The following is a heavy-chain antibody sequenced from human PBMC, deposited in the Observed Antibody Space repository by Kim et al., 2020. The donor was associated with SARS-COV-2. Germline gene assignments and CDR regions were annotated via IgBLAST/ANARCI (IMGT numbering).Heavy chain of an antibody. J-gene: IGHJ5*02. V-gene: IGHV5-51*01. CDR3: ARLDIVVVPAAMGDSWFDP. CDR1: GYSFTSYW. CDR2: IYPGDSDT. Sequence: GESLKISCKGSGYSFTSYWIGWVRQMPGKGLEWMGIIYPGDSDTRYSPSFQGQVTISSDKSISTAYLQWSSLKASDTAMYYCARLDIVVVPAAMGDSWFDPWGQGSLVTVSS. D-gene: IGHD2-2*03.